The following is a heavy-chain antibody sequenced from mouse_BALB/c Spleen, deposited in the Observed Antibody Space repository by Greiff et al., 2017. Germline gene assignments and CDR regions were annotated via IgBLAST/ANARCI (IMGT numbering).Heavy chain of an antibody. V-gene: IGHV1-9*01. Sequence: VQLQESGAELMKPGASVKISCKATGYTFSSYWIEWVKQRPGHGLEWIGEILPGSGSTNYNEKFKGKATFTADTSSNTAYMQLSSLTSEDSAVYYCARGDTTVVQYYFDYWGQGTTLKVSS. CDR2: ILPGSGST. D-gene: IGHD1-1*01. CDR1: GYTFSSYW. J-gene: IGHJ2*01. CDR3: ARGDTTVVQYYFDY.